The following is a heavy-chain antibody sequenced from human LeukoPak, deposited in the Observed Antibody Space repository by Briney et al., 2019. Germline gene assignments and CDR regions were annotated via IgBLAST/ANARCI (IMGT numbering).Heavy chain of an antibody. Sequence: GGSLRLSCAASGFIFSNYDMHWVRQATGKGLEWVSAIGPAGNTYSSDSVKGRFTISRENAENSLYLQMNSLRAEDTAVYYCARGGNSVDYGDFFDSGWFDPWGQGTLVTVSS. CDR2: IGPAGNT. J-gene: IGHJ5*02. V-gene: IGHV3-13*01. CDR3: ARGGNSVDYGDFFDSGWFDP. CDR1: GFIFSNYD. D-gene: IGHD4-17*01.